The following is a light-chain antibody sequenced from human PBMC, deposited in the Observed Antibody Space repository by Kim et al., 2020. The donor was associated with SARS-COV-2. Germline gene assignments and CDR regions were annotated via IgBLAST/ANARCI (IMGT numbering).Light chain of an antibody. CDR1: SLKDFY. Sequence: SSELTQDPAVSVALGQTVTITCQGDSLKDFYASWYQQKPGQAPVLVIYAKNRRPSGIPERFSGSNSGNTATLTISRVEAGDEADYYCQVWDSSSDHNYVFGTGTKVTVL. CDR2: AKN. J-gene: IGLJ1*01. CDR3: QVWDSSSDHNYV. V-gene: IGLV3-19*01.